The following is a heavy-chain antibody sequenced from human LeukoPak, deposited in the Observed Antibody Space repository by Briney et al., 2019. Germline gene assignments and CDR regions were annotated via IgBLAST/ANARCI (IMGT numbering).Heavy chain of an antibody. V-gene: IGHV3-30*01. D-gene: IGHD2-2*01. CDR1: GFTFSSYA. Sequence: GESLRLSCAASGFTFSSYAMHWVRQAPGKGLEWVAVISYDGSNKYYADSVKGRFTISRDNSKNTLYLQMNSLRAEDTAVYYCARAEGSCSSTSCKNYYYYYMDVWGKGTTVTVSS. CDR2: ISYDGSNK. CDR3: ARAEGSCSSTSCKNYYYYYMDV. J-gene: IGHJ6*03.